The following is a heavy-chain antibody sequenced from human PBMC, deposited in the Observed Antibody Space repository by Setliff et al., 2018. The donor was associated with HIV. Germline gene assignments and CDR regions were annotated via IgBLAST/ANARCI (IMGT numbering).Heavy chain of an antibody. Sequence: SWVRQVPGKGLEWIGYIYSSGTKYYNPSLKSRLAISLDTSKNQFSLNLKSVTAADAAVYYCARGFCSGGFCHPNFYHYMDVWGKGTTVTVSS. D-gene: IGHD2-15*01. CDR3: ARGFCSGGFCHPNFYHYMDV. CDR2: IYSSGTK. J-gene: IGHJ6*03. V-gene: IGHV4-31*02.